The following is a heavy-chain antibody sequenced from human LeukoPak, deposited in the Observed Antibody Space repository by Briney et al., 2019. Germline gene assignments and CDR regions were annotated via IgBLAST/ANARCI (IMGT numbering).Heavy chain of an antibody. D-gene: IGHD2/OR15-2a*01. CDR1: GFTFTSYT. J-gene: IGHJ4*02. CDR3: ARNFDS. CDR2: ITSSSSTI. V-gene: IGHV3-48*01. Sequence: GGSLRLSCAASGFTFTSYTMNWVRQAPGKGLEWVSYITSSSSTIYYADSVKGRFTMSRDNAESSLYLQMNSLRAEDTAVYYCARNFDSWGQGTLVTVSS.